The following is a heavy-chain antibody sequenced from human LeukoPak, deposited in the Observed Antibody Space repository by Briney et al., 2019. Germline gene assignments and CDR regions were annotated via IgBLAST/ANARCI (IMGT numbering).Heavy chain of an antibody. CDR2: LNPNSGNA. V-gene: IGHV1-8*03. CDR1: GYVFTTYD. Sequence: ASVKVSCKASGYVFTTYDIGWVRQATGQGLEWMGWLNPNSGNAGYAQKFQGRVTISRNTSISTAYMELSSLRSDDTAIYYCARRKFLGWFDPWGQGTLVTVSS. D-gene: IGHD7-27*01. CDR3: ARRKFLGWFDP. J-gene: IGHJ5*02.